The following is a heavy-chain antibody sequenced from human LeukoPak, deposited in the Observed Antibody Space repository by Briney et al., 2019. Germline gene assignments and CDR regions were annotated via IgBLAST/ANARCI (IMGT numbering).Heavy chain of an antibody. D-gene: IGHD3-22*01. CDR3: AKDPRVNYYDSSGPFDY. V-gene: IGHV3-23*01. J-gene: IGHJ4*02. CDR2: ISGSGGST. CDR1: GFTFSSYA. Sequence: GGSLRLSCAASGFTFSSYAMSWGRQAPGKGLEWVSGISGSGGSTYYADSVKGRFTISRDNSKNTLYLQMNSLRAEDTAVYYCAKDPRVNYYDSSGPFDYWGQGTLVTVSS.